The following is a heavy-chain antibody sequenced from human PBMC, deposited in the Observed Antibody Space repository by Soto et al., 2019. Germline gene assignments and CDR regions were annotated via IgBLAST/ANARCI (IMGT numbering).Heavy chain of an antibody. CDR2: IKQDESQS. J-gene: IGHJ4*02. CDR3: VRDGSGGWHFDY. D-gene: IGHD6-19*01. CDR1: GFIVKNYC. Sequence: PXGSLTLTCAASGFIVKNYCMSWIRQAPGKGLEWVANIKQDESQSYLVDSVKGRFTMSRDNTWNSLHLQMDSLRAEDTAVYLCVRDGSGGWHFDYWGQGTLVTVSS. V-gene: IGHV3-7*01.